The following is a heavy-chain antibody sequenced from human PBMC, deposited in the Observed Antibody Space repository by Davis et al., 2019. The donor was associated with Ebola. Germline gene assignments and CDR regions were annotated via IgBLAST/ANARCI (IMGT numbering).Heavy chain of an antibody. J-gene: IGHJ4*02. Sequence: GGSLRLSCAASGFTFSNYWIHWVRQAPGKGLEWLSTISVSSGTTYYADSVKGRFTISRDNSKNSLYLQMNSLRAEDTAVYYCASYYGGNSPGYWGQGTLVTVSS. D-gene: IGHD4-23*01. CDR1: GFTFSNYW. CDR2: ISVSSGTT. V-gene: IGHV3-48*01. CDR3: ASYYGGNSPGY.